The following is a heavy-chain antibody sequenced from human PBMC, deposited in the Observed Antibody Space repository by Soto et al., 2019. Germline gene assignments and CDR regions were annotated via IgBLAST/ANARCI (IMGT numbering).Heavy chain of an antibody. CDR3: AKGEGDCSGGSCLTTYFDY. CDR1: GFTFSSYG. V-gene: IGHV3-30*18. D-gene: IGHD2-15*01. Sequence: GGSLRLSCAASGFTFSSYGMHWVRQAPGKGLEWVAVISYDGSNKYYADSVKGRFTISRDNSKNTLYLQMNSLRAEDTAVYYCAKGEGDCSGGSCLTTYFDYWGQGTLVTVPQ. J-gene: IGHJ4*02. CDR2: ISYDGSNK.